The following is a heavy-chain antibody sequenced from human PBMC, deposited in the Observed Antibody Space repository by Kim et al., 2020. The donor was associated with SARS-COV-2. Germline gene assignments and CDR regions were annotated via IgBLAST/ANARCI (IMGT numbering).Heavy chain of an antibody. CDR3: AKVLRPQTYGSGSYHQAPLGY. V-gene: IGHV3-23*01. Sequence: GGSLRLSCATSGFTFSSYAMSWVRQAPGKGLEWVSAISGSGGSTYYADSVKGRFTISRDNSKNTLYLQMNSLRAEDTAVYYCAKVLRPQTYGSGSYHQAPLGYWGQGTLVTVSS. J-gene: IGHJ4*02. CDR2: ISGSGGST. D-gene: IGHD3-10*01. CDR1: GFTFSSYA.